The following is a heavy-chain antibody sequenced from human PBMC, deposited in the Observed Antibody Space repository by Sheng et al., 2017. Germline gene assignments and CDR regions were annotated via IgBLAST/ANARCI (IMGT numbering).Heavy chain of an antibody. CDR1: GYSISSGYY. D-gene: IGHD2-21*02. J-gene: IGHJ4*02. CDR2: IYHSGST. CDR3: ARDIEFGVVTTEAFDY. V-gene: IGHV4-38-2*02. Sequence: QVQLQESGPGLVKPSETLSLTCAVSGYSISSGYYWGWIRQPPGKGLEWIGSIYHSGSTYYNPSLKSRVTISVDTSKNQFSLKLSSVTAADTAVYYCARDIEFGVVTTEAFDYWGQGNPGHRLL.